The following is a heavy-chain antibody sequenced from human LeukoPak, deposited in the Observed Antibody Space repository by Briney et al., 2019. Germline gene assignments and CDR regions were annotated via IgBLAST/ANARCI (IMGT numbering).Heavy chain of an antibody. D-gene: IGHD3-9*01. J-gene: IGHJ4*02. CDR1: EFTFSSYG. V-gene: IGHV3-30*02. CDR2: IRNDGSSK. CDR3: AKAQPYKWRDRESLTGHYDY. Sequence: PGGSLRLSCVGSEFTFSSYGMHWVRQAPGKGLEWVTFIRNDGSSKYYADSVKGRFTISRDNSKNTLFLQMDSLRAEDTAVYYCAKAQPYKWRDRESLTGHYDYWGQGTLVTVSS.